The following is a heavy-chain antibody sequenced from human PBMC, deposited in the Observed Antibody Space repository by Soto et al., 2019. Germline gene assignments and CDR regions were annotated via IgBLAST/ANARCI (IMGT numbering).Heavy chain of an antibody. D-gene: IGHD4-17*01. CDR2: FFSDAER. V-gene: IGHV2-26*01. J-gene: IGHJ6*02. CDR3: ARMDGDYNYYGLDV. CDR1: GFSLTNGRMG. Sequence: SGPTLVNPTETLTLTCSVSGFSLTNGRMGVSWIRQPPGKALEWLAHFFSDAERSYSTSMQSRLNMYKDSSGSQAVLTMTNMAPADTATYFCARMDGDYNYYGLDVWGHGIAVTVSS.